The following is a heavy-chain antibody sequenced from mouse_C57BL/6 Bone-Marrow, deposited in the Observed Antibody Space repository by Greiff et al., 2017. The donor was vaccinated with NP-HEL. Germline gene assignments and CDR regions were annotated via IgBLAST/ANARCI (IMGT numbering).Heavy chain of an antibody. CDR1: GFSLTSYA. J-gene: IGHJ1*03. D-gene: IGHD2-5*01. CDR3: ARIYYSNWYWYFDV. Sequence: VMLVESGPGLVAPSQSLSITCTVSGFSLTSYAISWVRQPPGKGLEWLGVIWTGGGTNYNSALKSRLSISKDNSKSQVFLKMNSLQTDDTARYYCARIYYSNWYWYFDVWGTGTTVTVSS. V-gene: IGHV2-9-1*01. CDR2: IWTGGGT.